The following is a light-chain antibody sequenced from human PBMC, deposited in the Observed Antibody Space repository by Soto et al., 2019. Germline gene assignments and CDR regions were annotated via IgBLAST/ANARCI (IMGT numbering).Light chain of an antibody. Sequence: DIQMTQSPSTLSASVGDRVTITCRASRSFNTWLAWYQQKPGKAPKLLIYDVPSLQIGVPSRFSGSGSGTEFTLTISSLQPDDFATYYCQQYYSYPLTFDGGTTVEIK. CDR2: DVP. CDR3: QQYYSYPLT. J-gene: IGKJ4*01. CDR1: RSFNTW. V-gene: IGKV1-5*01.